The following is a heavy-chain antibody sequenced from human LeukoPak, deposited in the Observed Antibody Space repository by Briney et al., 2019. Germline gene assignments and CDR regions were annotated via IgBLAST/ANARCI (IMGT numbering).Heavy chain of an antibody. D-gene: IGHD3-16*01. J-gene: IGHJ4*02. CDR1: GGSISGSNW. CDR3: ARGSYYDYVWGSYFDY. CDR2: IYHSGGT. V-gene: IGHV4-4*02. Sequence: SETLSLTCAVSGGSISGSNWWSWVRQPPGKGLEWIGEIYHSGGTNYNPSLKSRVTISVDKSKNQFSLKLSSVTAADTAVYYCARGSYYDYVWGSYFDYWGQGTLVTVSS.